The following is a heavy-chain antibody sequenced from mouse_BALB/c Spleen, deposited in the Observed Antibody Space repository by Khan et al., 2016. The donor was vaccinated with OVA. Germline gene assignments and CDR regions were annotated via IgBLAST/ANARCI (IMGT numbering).Heavy chain of an antibody. CDR2: IYPGNSDI. V-gene: IGHV1-5*01. J-gene: IGHJ2*01. CDR3: TRNGFGNFESWDY. D-gene: IGHD2-1*01. CDR1: GYTFTSYW. Sequence: VQLQQSGTVLARPGASVKMSCKASGYTFTSYWMHWVKQRPGQGLEWIGAIYPGNSDINYNQKFKGKAKLTAVTSTSTAYMELNSLTNEDSAVYYCTRNGFGNFESWDYCGQGTTLTVSS.